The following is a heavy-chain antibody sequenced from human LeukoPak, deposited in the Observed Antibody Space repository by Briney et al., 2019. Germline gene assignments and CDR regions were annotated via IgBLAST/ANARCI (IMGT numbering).Heavy chain of an antibody. D-gene: IGHD5-24*01. Sequence: GGSLRLSCSVSGFTFSDYGFNWVRQAPGKGLEWVSFSSSSSNYIYHADSVKGRFTISRDNAKNSLYLHMNSLRAEDTAVYYCARDREQRWIQLSEFDYWGQGTLVTVSS. CDR2: SSSSSNYI. V-gene: IGHV3-21*01. CDR3: ARDREQRWIQLSEFDY. CDR1: GFTFSDYG. J-gene: IGHJ4*02.